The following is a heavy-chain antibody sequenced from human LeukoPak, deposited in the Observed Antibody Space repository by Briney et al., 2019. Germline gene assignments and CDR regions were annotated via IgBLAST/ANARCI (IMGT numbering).Heavy chain of an antibody. V-gene: IGHV4-59*01. J-gene: IGHJ4*02. CDR1: GGSINSYY. D-gene: IGHD3-22*01. CDR3: ARVRNRSGYFYDFDY. Sequence: SETLSLTCTVSGGSINSYYWSWIRQPPGTGLEWIGYIQYSGSTNYNPSLKTRVTISVDTSKNQFSLKLSSVTAADTAVYYCARVRNRSGYFYDFDYWGQGTLVTVSS. CDR2: IQYSGST.